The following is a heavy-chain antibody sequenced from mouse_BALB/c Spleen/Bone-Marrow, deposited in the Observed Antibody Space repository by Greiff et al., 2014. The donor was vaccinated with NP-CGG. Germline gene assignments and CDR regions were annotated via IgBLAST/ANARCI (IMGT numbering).Heavy chain of an antibody. CDR2: IHPNSGNT. CDR3: ARHHRYAYYFDY. J-gene: IGHJ2*01. V-gene: IGHV1S130*01. CDR1: GYTFTNSW. D-gene: IGHD2-14*01. Sequence: VKLQESGSVLVRPGASVKLSCKASGYTFTNSWIHWAKQRPGQGLEWIGEIHPNSGNTNYNEKFKGKVTLTADISSSTAYVDLSSLTSEGSAVYYCARHHRYAYYFDYWGQGTTLTVSS.